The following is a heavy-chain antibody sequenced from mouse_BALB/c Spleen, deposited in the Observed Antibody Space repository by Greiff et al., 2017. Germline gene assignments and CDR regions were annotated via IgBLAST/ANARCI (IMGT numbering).Heavy chain of an antibody. V-gene: IGHV14-4*02. CDR3: NVDSSGYGPPWFAY. CDR2: IDPENGDT. Sequence: EVQLQQSGAELVRSGASVKLSCTASGFNIKDYYMHWVKQRPEQGLEWIGWIDPENGDTEYAPKFQGKATMTADTSSNTAYLQLSSLTSEDTAVYYCNVDSSGYGPPWFAYWGQGTLVTVSA. D-gene: IGHD3-2*01. J-gene: IGHJ3*01. CDR1: GFNIKDYY.